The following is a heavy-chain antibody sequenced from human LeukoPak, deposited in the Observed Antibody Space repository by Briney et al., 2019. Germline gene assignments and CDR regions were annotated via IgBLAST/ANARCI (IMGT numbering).Heavy chain of an antibody. Sequence: SETLSLTCTVSGGSISSGDYYWSWIRQHPGKGLEWIGYIYYSGSTYYNPSLKSRVTISVDTSKNQFSLKLSSVTAADTAVYYCARVADSAGFDYWGQGTLVTVSS. CDR1: GGSISSGDYY. CDR3: ARVADSAGFDY. CDR2: IYYSGST. D-gene: IGHD6-13*01. J-gene: IGHJ4*02. V-gene: IGHV4-31*03.